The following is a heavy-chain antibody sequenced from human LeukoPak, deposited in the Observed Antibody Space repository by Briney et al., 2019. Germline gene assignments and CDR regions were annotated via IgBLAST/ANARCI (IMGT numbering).Heavy chain of an antibody. J-gene: IGHJ3*02. V-gene: IGHV3-23*01. CDR3: SKGPWDLPHAFDI. CDR2: MSGSGDIT. D-gene: IGHD1-26*01. CDR1: GFTFSIYA. Sequence: GGSLRLSCAASGFTFSIYAMSWVRQAPGRGLECVSTMSGSGDITRYADSVKGRFVVSRDDSKNTLYLQMNSLRAEDTAIYYCSKGPWDLPHAFDIWGLGTMVTVSS.